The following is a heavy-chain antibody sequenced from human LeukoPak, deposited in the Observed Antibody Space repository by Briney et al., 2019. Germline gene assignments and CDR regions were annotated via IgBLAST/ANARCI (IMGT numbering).Heavy chain of an antibody. CDR2: ISSSGSTI. Sequence: GGSLRLSCAASGFTFSSYEMNWVRQAPGKGLEWVSYISSSGSTIYYADSVKGRFTTPRDNAKNSLYLQMNSLRAEDTAVYYCARETCSGGSCYYKNNWFDPWGQGTLVSVSS. J-gene: IGHJ5*02. D-gene: IGHD2-15*01. CDR1: GFTFSSYE. CDR3: ARETCSGGSCYYKNNWFDP. V-gene: IGHV3-48*03.